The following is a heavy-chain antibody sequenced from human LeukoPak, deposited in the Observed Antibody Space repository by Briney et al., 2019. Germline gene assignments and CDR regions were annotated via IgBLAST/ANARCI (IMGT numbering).Heavy chain of an antibody. V-gene: IGHV3-23*01. J-gene: IGHJ4*02. D-gene: IGHD3-22*01. CDR2: ISGSGGST. CDR1: GFTFSSYA. CDR3: AKDIVVVITEYYFDY. Sequence: GGSLRLSCAASGFTFSSYAMSWVRQAPGKGLEWVSAISGSGGSTYYADSVKGRFTISRDNSKNTLYLQMNSLRAEDTAVYYCAKDIVVVITEYYFDYWGQGTLVTVSS.